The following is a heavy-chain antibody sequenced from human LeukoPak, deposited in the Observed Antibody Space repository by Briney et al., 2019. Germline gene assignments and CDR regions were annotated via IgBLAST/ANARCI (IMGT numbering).Heavy chain of an antibody. CDR2: ISGGGTTR. Sequence: PGGSLRLSCAASGFTSSTYAINWVRQAPGRGLEWVSAISGGGTTRFYADSVKGRFTISRDNSKNTLYLQMNSLRAEDTAVYFCAKTDDSTGPYDFWGQGTLVTVSS. CDR3: AKTDDSTGPYDF. V-gene: IGHV3-23*01. CDR1: GFTSSTYA. J-gene: IGHJ4*02. D-gene: IGHD2-2*01.